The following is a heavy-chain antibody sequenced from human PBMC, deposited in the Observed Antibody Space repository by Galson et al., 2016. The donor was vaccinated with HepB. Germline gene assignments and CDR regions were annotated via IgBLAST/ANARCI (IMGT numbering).Heavy chain of an antibody. CDR2: TYYRSKWHN. CDR1: GDSVFSNSAA. V-gene: IGHV6-1*01. D-gene: IGHD2-2*01. Sequence: CAISGDSVFSNSAAWNWIRQSPSRGLEWLGRTYYRSKWHNDYAESVRSRITINADTSKNHFSVQLNSVTPEDTAVYYCTRELEVLAPAAIPTHCYYGMDVWGQGTSVTVSS. CDR3: TRELEVLAPAAIPTHCYYGMDV. J-gene: IGHJ6*02.